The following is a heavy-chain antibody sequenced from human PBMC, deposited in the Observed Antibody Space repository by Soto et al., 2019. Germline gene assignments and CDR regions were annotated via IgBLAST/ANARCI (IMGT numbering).Heavy chain of an antibody. CDR1: GITFSDSY. D-gene: IGHD3-22*01. V-gene: IGHV3-11*06. CDR2: ISGSRNYT. J-gene: IGHJ4*01. CDR3: ARGHNYESVGYQYFDY. Sequence: VRLEESGGGLVKPGGALRLSCAVSGITFSDSYMTWIRQAPGKGLECVSFISGSRNYTHYADSVKGRFTISRDNAKNLLYLQMDSLRVEDTAVYFCARGHNYESVGYQYFDYWGHGTLVTVSS.